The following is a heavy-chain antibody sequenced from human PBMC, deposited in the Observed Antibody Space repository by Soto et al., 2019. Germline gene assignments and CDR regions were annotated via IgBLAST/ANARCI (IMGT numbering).Heavy chain of an antibody. J-gene: IGHJ4*02. CDR2: IIPIFGTA. CDR1: GGTFSSYA. Sequence: VKVSCKASGGTFSSYAISWVRQAPGQGLEWMGGIIPIFGTANYAQKFQGRVTITADESTSTAYMELSGLRSEDTAVYYCARAKCEPTYYFDYWGQGTLVPVSS. V-gene: IGHV1-69*13. CDR3: ARAKCEPTYYFDY.